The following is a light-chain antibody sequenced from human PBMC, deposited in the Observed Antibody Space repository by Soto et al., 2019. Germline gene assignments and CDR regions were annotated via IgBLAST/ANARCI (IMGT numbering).Light chain of an antibody. J-gene: IGKJ4*01. V-gene: IGKV1-5*03. CDR2: KAS. Sequence: DIQMTQSPSTLSASVGDRVTITCRASQSISSWLAWYQQKPGKAPKLLIYKASNLESGVPSRFSGSRSGTEFTPTISSLQPDDFASYYCQQYADYSPVTFGGGTKVEIK. CDR1: QSISSW. CDR3: QQYADYSPVT.